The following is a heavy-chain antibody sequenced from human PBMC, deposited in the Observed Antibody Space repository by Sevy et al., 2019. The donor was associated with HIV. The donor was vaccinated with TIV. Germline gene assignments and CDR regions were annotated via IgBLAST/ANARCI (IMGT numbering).Heavy chain of an antibody. CDR3: ARDLGQQLAYYYYGMDV. D-gene: IGHD6-13*01. V-gene: IGHV3-30-3*01. CDR1: GFTFSSYA. J-gene: IGHJ6*02. CDR2: ISYDGSNK. Sequence: GGSLRLSCAASGFTFSSYAMHWVCQAPGKGLEWVAVISYDGSNKYYADSVKGRFTISRDNSKNTLYLQMNSLRAEDTAVYYCARDLGQQLAYYYYGMDVWGQGTTVTVSS.